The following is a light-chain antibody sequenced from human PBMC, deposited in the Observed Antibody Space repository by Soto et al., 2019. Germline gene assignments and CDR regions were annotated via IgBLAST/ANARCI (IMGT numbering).Light chain of an antibody. J-gene: IGKJ2*01. CDR1: HSVGNN. Sequence: EIWMTQSPATLSFSPGERAPLSCRASHSVGNNLAWYQQKLGQAPRLLIYGASTRAAGIPARFSGSVSGTEFTLTISSLQSEDFAVYYCQHFDNWPPGYTFGQGTKLEIK. V-gene: IGKV3-15*01. CDR3: QHFDNWPPGYT. CDR2: GAS.